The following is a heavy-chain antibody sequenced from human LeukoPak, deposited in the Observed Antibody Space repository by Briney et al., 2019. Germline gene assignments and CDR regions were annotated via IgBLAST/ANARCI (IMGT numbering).Heavy chain of an antibody. CDR1: GFTLSSYG. Sequence: GGALRLSCAASGFTLSSYGMHWVRQAPGKGLERVAFIRYDARNKYYADSVKGRFTISRDNSKNTLYLQMNSLRAEDTAVYYCAKDYHDSSGYFRVPHVFDYWGQGTLVTVSS. CDR3: AKDYHDSSGYFRVPHVFDY. J-gene: IGHJ4*02. V-gene: IGHV3-30*02. CDR2: IRYDARNK. D-gene: IGHD3-22*01.